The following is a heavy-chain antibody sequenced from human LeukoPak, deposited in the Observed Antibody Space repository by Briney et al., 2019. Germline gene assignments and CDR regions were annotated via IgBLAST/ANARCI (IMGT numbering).Heavy chain of an antibody. V-gene: IGHV4-59*01. Sequence: KTSETLSLTCTVSGGSISGFYWSWIRQPPGKGLEWIGYIYYSGTTKYNPSLRSRVTISVDTSKNQFSLKLNSVTAADTAVYYCARGQSSLGAFDIWGQGTMVTVSS. CDR2: IYYSGTT. J-gene: IGHJ3*02. D-gene: IGHD2-2*01. CDR1: GGSISGFY. CDR3: ARGQSSLGAFDI.